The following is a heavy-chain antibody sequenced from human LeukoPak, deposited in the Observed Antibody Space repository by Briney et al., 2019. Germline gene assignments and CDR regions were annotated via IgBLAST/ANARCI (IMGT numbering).Heavy chain of an antibody. Sequence: PSETLSLTCTVSGGSISSSSYYWGWVRQPPGKGLEWIGSIYYSGTTYYNPSLKSRVTISVDTSKNQFSLKLSSVTAADTAVYYCARSGYSYGFDFDYWGQGTLVTVSS. CDR1: GGSISSSSYY. CDR3: ARSGYSYGFDFDY. J-gene: IGHJ4*02. V-gene: IGHV4-39*01. CDR2: IYYSGTT. D-gene: IGHD5-18*01.